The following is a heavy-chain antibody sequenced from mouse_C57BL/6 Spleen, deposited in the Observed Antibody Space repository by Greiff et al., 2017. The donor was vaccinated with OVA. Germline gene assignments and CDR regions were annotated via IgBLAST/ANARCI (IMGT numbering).Heavy chain of an antibody. CDR2: ISSGGSYT. Sequence: EVQGVESGGDLVKPGGSLKLSCAASGFTFSSYGMSWVRQTPDKRLEWVATISSGGSYTYYPDSVKGRFTISRDNAKNTLYLQMSSLKAEDTAMYYCERQNYYGSSYEGYAMDYWGQGTSVTVSS. V-gene: IGHV5-6*01. D-gene: IGHD1-1*01. CDR1: GFTFSSYG. CDR3: ERQNYYGSSYEGYAMDY. J-gene: IGHJ4*01.